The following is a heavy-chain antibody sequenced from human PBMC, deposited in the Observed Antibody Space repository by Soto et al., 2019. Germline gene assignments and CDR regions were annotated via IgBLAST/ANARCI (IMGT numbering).Heavy chain of an antibody. CDR2: INPNSGGT. V-gene: IGHV1-2*04. CDR1: GYTLTRQY. D-gene: IGHD5-18*01. Sequence: GASVKVSRKASGYTLTRQYMPSVRQAPGPRPAWMGWINPNSGGTNYAQKFQGWVTMIRDTSISTAYMELSRLRSDDTAVYYCARDQSGYSYGKIRHYGMDVWGQGTTVTVSS. CDR3: ARDQSGYSYGKIRHYGMDV. J-gene: IGHJ6*02.